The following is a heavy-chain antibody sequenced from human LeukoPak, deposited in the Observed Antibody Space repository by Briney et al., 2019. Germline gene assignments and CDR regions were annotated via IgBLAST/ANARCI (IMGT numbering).Heavy chain of an antibody. CDR1: GVTFNSYW. CDR3: ARELGTTPAI. Sequence: GGSLRLSCAASGVTFNSYWMSWVRQPPGKGLEWVANIKQDGSEEYYVDSVKGRFTISRDNAKNSLYLQMNSLRAEDTAVYYCARELGTTPAIWGQGTLVTVSS. CDR2: IKQDGSEE. V-gene: IGHV3-7*01. J-gene: IGHJ4*02. D-gene: IGHD7-27*01.